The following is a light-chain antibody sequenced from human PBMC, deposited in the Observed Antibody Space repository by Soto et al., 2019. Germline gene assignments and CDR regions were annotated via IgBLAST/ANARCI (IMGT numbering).Light chain of an antibody. Sequence: DIQMTQSPPTLSASIVYRVAITCRASDNIGPWVAWYQQKPGKAPKLLIYKASTLETGAPSRFAGSGSETEITLTISSLQPDDFATYYCQQYNSWTFGQGTKVDIK. CDR2: KAS. CDR3: QQYNSWT. CDR1: DNIGPW. V-gene: IGKV1-5*03. J-gene: IGKJ1*01.